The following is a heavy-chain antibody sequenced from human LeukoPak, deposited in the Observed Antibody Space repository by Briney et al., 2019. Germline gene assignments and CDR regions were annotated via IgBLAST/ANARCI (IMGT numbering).Heavy chain of an antibody. Sequence: GGSLRLSCAASGFTFSSYAMSWVRQAPGKGLEWVSPITGGQSITYYADSVRGRFTISRDNSKNMVYLQMNSLIAEDTAVYFCAFSSSWYIFFDYWGQGNLVTVSS. J-gene: IGHJ4*02. D-gene: IGHD6-13*01. CDR1: GFTFSSYA. V-gene: IGHV3-23*01. CDR3: AFSSSWYIFFDY. CDR2: ITGGQSIT.